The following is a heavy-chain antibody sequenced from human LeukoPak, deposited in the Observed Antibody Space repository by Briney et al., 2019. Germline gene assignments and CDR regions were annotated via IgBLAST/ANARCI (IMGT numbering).Heavy chain of an antibody. Sequence: SDTLSLTCTVSGGSISSHFWSWIRQPPGKGLEWIGYMFYSGSTNYKPSLKSRVTISVDASKNQFSLKLTSVSAADTAVYYCARDRAPVTMIRGAPGGFDPWGQGTLVTVSS. CDR1: GGSISSHF. J-gene: IGHJ5*02. CDR2: MFYSGST. CDR3: ARDRAPVTMIRGAPGGFDP. V-gene: IGHV4-59*11. D-gene: IGHD3-10*01.